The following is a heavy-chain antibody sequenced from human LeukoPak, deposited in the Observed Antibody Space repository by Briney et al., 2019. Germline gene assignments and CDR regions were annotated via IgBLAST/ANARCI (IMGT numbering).Heavy chain of an antibody. CDR2: IYYSGST. V-gene: IGHV4-34*01. CDR1: GGSFSGYY. Sequence: PSETLSLTCAVYGGSFSGYYWSWIRQPPGKGLEWIGSIYYSGSTYYNPSLKSRVTISVDTSKNQFSLKLSSVTAADTAVYYCASCSGWGLYYYYYMDVWGKGTTVTVSS. J-gene: IGHJ6*03. D-gene: IGHD6-19*01. CDR3: ASCSGWGLYYYYYMDV.